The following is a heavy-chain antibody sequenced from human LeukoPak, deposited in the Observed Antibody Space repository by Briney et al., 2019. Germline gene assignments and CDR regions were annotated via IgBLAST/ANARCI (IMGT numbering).Heavy chain of an antibody. D-gene: IGHD3-22*01. J-gene: IGHJ4*02. CDR2: ISTSGDGT. CDR3: AKLSPRGSEVVVITSFDY. Sequence: GGSLRLSCAASGLTFSSYAMSWVRQGPGKGLEWVSGISTSGDGTYYADSVKGRFTISRDNSKNTLYLQMNSLRGEDTAVYYCAKLSPRGSEVVVITSFDYWGQGTLVTVSS. CDR1: GLTFSSYA. V-gene: IGHV3-23*01.